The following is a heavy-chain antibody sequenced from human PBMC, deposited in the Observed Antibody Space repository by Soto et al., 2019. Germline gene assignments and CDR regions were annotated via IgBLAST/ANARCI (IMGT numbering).Heavy chain of an antibody. CDR2: INHSGST. J-gene: IGHJ4*02. CDR3: HYDFWSGSQAQYYFDY. V-gene: IGHV4-34*01. Sequence: QVQLQQWGAGLLKPSETLSLTCAVYGGSFSGYYWSWIRQPPGKGLEWIGEINHSGSTNYNPSLKSRVTISVDTSKNQFSLKLSSVNAADTAVYYCHYDFWSGSQAQYYFDYWGQGTLVTVSS. CDR1: GGSFSGYY. D-gene: IGHD3-3*01.